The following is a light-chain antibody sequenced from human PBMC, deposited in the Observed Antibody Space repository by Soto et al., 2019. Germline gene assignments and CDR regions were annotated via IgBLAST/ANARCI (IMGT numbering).Light chain of an antibody. V-gene: IGKV1-12*01. CDR1: QGMTTW. CDR2: AAS. J-gene: IGKJ1*01. CDR3: QQATSFPRT. Sequence: DIQMTQSPSSVSASVGDRVTISCRASQGMTTWLAWYQQKPGKAPKLLIYAASTLQSGVPSRFSGSGSGTDFTLTISSLQPEDFATYYCQQATSFPRTFGQGTKVEIK.